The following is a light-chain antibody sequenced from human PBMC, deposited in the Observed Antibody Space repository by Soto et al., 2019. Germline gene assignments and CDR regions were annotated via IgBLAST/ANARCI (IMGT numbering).Light chain of an antibody. J-gene: IGLJ2*01. CDR3: CSYASGSTLV. V-gene: IGLV2-23*02. CDR1: SSDVGSYNL. Sequence: QSVLTQPASVSGSPGQSITISCAGTSSDVGSYNLVSWYQQHPGKAPKLMISEVSKRPSGVSNRFSGSKSGNTASLTISGLQAEDETDSSCCSYASGSTLVFVGGTKVTVL. CDR2: EVS.